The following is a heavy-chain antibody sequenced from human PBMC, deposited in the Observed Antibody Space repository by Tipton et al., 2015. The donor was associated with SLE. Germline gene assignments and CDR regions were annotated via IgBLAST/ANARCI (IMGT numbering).Heavy chain of an antibody. CDR1: GGSISSSSYY. CDR3: ARATDWNLSPDV. V-gene: IGHV4-31*03. CDR2: IYYSGNT. J-gene: IGHJ6*02. D-gene: IGHD1-7*01. Sequence: TLSLTCTVSGGSISSSSYYWTWIRQLPGKGLEWIGYIYYSGNTYYNPSLGSRLTISVDTSKDQFSLRLTSVTAADTAVYYCARATDWNLSPDVWGQGTTVTVSS.